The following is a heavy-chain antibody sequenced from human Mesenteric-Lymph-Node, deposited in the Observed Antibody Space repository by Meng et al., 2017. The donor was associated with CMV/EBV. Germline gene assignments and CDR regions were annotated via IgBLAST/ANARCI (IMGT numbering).Heavy chain of an antibody. Sequence: GESLKISCAASGFTFISYGMHWVRQAPGKGLEWVAFIRYDGSNKCYVDSVKGRFTISRDNSKNTLYVQMNGLRAEDTAVYYCAKDTSLYYYGSGSGVDYWGQGTLVTVSS. CDR3: AKDTSLYYYGSGSGVDY. D-gene: IGHD3-10*01. CDR1: GFTFISYG. J-gene: IGHJ4*02. V-gene: IGHV3-30*02. CDR2: IRYDGSNK.